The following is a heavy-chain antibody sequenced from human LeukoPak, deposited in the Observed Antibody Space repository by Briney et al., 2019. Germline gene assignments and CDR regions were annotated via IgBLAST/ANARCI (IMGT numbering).Heavy chain of an antibody. V-gene: IGHV3-21*01. CDR2: ISSSSSYI. D-gene: IGHD1-26*01. CDR3: ARDSGVGATNY. CDR1: GFTFSSYS. Sequence: GGSLRLSCAASGFTFSSYSMSWVRQAPGKGLEWVSSISSSSSYIYYADSVKGRFTISRDNAKNSLYLQMNSLRAEDTAVYYCARDSGVGATNYWGQGTLVTVSS. J-gene: IGHJ4*02.